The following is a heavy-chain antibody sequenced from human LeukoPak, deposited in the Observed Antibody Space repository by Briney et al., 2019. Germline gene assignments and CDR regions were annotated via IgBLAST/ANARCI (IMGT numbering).Heavy chain of an antibody. CDR3: ARGIAAAGSNWFDP. Sequence: SETLSLTCTVSGGSISSYYWSWIRQPPGKGLEWIGYIYYSGSTNYNPSLKSRVTISVDTSKNQFSLKLSSVTAADTAVYYCARGIAAAGSNWFDPWGQGTLVTVSS. CDR1: GGSISSYY. D-gene: IGHD6-13*01. J-gene: IGHJ5*02. V-gene: IGHV4-59*08. CDR2: IYYSGST.